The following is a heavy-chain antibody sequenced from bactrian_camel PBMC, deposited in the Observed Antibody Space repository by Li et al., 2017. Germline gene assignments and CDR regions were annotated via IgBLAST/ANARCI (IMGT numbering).Heavy chain of an antibody. D-gene: IGHD3*01. J-gene: IGHJ4*01. Sequence: VQLVESGGGSVQAGGSLKLSCRGSGVSDNRYHMAWFREAPGKEREGVAAIEGDGTTTYSDSVKGRFTISRDNAKSTVYLQMNRLKSEDTALYYCATRLSLSDCTYSTTDGCYSHRGQGTQVTVS. V-gene: IGHV3S10*01. CDR1: GVSDNRYH. CDR2: IEGDGTT.